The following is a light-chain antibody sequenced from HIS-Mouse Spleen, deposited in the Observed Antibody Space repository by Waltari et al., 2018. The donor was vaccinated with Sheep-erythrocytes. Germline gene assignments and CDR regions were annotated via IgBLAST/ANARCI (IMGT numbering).Light chain of an antibody. CDR1: SRDFGGYNY. Sequence: QSALTQPRSVSGSPGQSFTISCPGTSRDFGGYNYVSWYQQHPGKAPELMIYDVSKRPSGVPDRFSGSKSGNTASLTISGLQAEDEADYYCCSYAGSYNHVFATGTKVTVL. V-gene: IGLV2-11*01. CDR3: CSYAGSYNHV. J-gene: IGLJ1*01. CDR2: DVS.